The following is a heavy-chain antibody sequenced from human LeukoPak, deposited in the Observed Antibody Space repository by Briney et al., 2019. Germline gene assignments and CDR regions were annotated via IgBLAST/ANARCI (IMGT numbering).Heavy chain of an antibody. CDR1: GGSFSGYY. V-gene: IGHV4-34*01. Sequence: PSETLSLTCAVYGGSFSGYYWSWIRQPPGKGLEWIGEINHSGSTNYNPSLKSRVTISVDTSKNQFSLKLSSVTAADTAVYYCARLPSYGDNQRGADYWGQGTLVTVSS. CDR3: ARLPSYGDNQRGADY. D-gene: IGHD4-17*01. CDR2: INHSGST. J-gene: IGHJ4*02.